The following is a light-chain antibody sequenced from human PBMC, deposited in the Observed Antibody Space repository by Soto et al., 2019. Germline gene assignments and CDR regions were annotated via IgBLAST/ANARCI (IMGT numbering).Light chain of an antibody. Sequence: DSQMTQSPSTLSASVGDRVTISCRASQIISSFLNWYQQKPGKAPKLLIFLASSLQSGVPSRFSGSGSGADFTLTISSLQPEDFATYYCQQSYTVPLTFGQGTKVDIK. CDR3: QQSYTVPLT. CDR1: QIISSF. CDR2: LAS. J-gene: IGKJ1*01. V-gene: IGKV1-39*01.